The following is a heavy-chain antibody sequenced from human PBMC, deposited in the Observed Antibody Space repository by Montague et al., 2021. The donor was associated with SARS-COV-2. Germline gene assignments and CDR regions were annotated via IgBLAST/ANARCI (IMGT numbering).Heavy chain of an antibody. CDR1: GGCISSYY. J-gene: IGHJ4*02. V-gene: IGHV4-59*13. CDR3: ARDFDY. CDR2: MYYRGST. Sequence: SETLSLTCTVSGGCISSYYWCWIRQPAGKVLGWIRYMYYRGSTNYNPSHKCRLTLSVDTSKNQFLMKLSSVTAANTAVYYCARDFDYWGQGTLVTVSS.